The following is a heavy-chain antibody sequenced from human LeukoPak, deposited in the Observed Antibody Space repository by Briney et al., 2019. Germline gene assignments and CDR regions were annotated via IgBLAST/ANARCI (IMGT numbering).Heavy chain of an antibody. V-gene: IGHV1-69*04. D-gene: IGHD2-2*02. Sequence: SVTVSCKASGGTFSSYAISWVRQAPGQGLEWMGRIIPILGIANYAQKFQGRVTITADKSTSTAYMELSSLRSEDTAVYYCARGYCSSTSCYRFWFDPWGQGTLVTVSS. CDR1: GGTFSSYA. CDR3: ARGYCSSTSCYRFWFDP. CDR2: IIPILGIA. J-gene: IGHJ5*02.